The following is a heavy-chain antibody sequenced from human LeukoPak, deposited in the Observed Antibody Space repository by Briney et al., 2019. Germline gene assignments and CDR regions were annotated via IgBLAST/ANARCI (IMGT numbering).Heavy chain of an antibody. CDR1: VYTFTNYD. D-gene: IGHD2-2*01. V-gene: IGHV1-8*01. J-gene: IGHJ4*02. CDR3: ARGRLTAAALDY. Sequence: GASVKVSFKASVYTFTNYDINWVRQAPGQGLEWMGWMNPNSGNTGYAQKFQGRVTMTRNTSISTAYMELSSLRSEDTAVYYCARGRLTAAALDYWGQGTLVTVSS. CDR2: MNPNSGNT.